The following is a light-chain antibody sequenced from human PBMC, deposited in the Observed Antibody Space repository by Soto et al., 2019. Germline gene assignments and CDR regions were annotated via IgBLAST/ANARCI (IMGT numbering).Light chain of an antibody. CDR1: QSVSTH. Sequence: EIVMTQSPDTLFVSLGEGATLSCRASQSVSTHLAWYQHKPGQSPRLLIYRASTRASGIPARFSVSGSETDFTLTISSRQSEDSAVYYCQQYHNWPPITFVQGTRLEIK. CDR3: QQYHNWPPIT. V-gene: IGKV3-15*01. CDR2: RAS. J-gene: IGKJ5*01.